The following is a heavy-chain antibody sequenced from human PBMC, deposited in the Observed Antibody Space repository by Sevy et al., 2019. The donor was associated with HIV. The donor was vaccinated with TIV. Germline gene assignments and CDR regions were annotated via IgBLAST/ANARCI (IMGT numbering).Heavy chain of an antibody. J-gene: IGHJ4*02. CDR3: AKDLTELLVERYFDY. CDR2: ISGSGGST. V-gene: IGHV3-23*01. Sequence: GGSLRLSCAASGFTFSSYAMSWVRQAPGKGLEWVSAISGSGGSTYYADSVKGRFTISRDNSKNTLYLQMNSLRAEDTVVYYCAKDLTELLVERYFDYWGQGTLVTVSS. CDR1: GFTFSSYA. D-gene: IGHD2-15*01.